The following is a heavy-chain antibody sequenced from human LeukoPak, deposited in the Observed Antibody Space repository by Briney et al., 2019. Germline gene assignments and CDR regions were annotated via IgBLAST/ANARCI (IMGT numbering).Heavy chain of an antibody. CDR1: GFTFSSYG. Sequence: GGSLRLSCAASGFTFSSYGMHWVRQAPGKGLEWVAVISYNGHNKYSADSVKGRFPISRDNSKNTLYLQMNSLRAEDTAIYYCAKDPGMAVYSYGYDAFDIWGRGTMVTVSS. D-gene: IGHD5-18*01. CDR2: ISYNGHNK. J-gene: IGHJ3*02. V-gene: IGHV3-30*18. CDR3: AKDPGMAVYSYGYDAFDI.